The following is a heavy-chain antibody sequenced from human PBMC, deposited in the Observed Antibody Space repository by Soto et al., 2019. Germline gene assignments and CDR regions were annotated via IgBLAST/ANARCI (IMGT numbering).Heavy chain of an antibody. V-gene: IGHV3-48*02. D-gene: IGHD4-4*01. Sequence: EVQLVESGGGLVQPGGSLRLSCEASGFTFSNYGMNWVRQAPGKGLEWISYTSSAGSTIYYADSVRGRFTTSRDNARNSLYLQMSSLRDGDTAVYYCAMGGLHYSYGMDVWGQGTTVTVS. CDR3: AMGGLHYSYGMDV. CDR2: TSSAGSTI. CDR1: GFTFSNYG. J-gene: IGHJ6*02.